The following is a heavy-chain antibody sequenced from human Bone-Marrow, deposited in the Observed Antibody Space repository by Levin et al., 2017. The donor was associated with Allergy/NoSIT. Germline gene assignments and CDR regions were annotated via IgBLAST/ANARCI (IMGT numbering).Heavy chain of an antibody. J-gene: IGHJ4*02. CDR3: AKELGGGTWYYDY. V-gene: IGHV1-2*06. D-gene: IGHD2-15*01. CDR1: AYTFTGYY. Sequence: PVASVKVSCKASAYTFTGYYMHWVRQAPGQGLEWMGRINPNTGGTSYVQKFQGRVTMTRDTSINTAYMELSRLRSDDTAFYYCAKELGGGTWYYDYWGQGTLVTVSS. CDR2: INPNTGGT.